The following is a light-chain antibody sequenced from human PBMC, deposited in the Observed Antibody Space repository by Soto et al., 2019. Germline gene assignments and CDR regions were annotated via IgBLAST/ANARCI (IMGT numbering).Light chain of an antibody. J-gene: IGKJ3*01. CDR2: IAS. V-gene: IGKV1-33*01. CDR3: QQFHNFPPT. CDR1: QVISNY. Sequence: DIQMTQSPSSLSASVGHRVTITYQASQVISNYLNWYQQNPGKPPNRLIYIASTLKSGVPASFSGSRSGTNFTFTITSVQPEDIAIYYCQQFHNFPPTFGPGTKV.